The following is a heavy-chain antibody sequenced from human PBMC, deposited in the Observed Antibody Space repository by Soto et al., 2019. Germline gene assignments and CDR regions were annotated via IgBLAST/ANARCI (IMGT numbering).Heavy chain of an antibody. J-gene: IGHJ6*02. Sequence: QVQLVQSGAEVKNPGASVKVSCKASGYTFSSYGISWVRQAPGQGLEWLGWISAYNGRTNYAQQLQGRVTMTTDTSTSTAYMELRSLRSDDTAVYYCAIARSLAVGYGMDVWGQGTTVTVSS. V-gene: IGHV1-18*01. CDR2: ISAYNGRT. CDR3: AIARSLAVGYGMDV. D-gene: IGHD2-15*01. CDR1: GYTFSSYG.